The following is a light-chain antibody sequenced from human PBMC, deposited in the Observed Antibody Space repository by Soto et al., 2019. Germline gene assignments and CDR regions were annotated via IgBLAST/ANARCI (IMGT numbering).Light chain of an antibody. CDR1: SSDVGAYIY. CDR3: SSYTSSSTEV. Sequence: QSVLTQPASVSGSPGQSIAISCTGTSSDVGAYIYVSWYQHHPGKAPKLILYDVSARHSGVSDRFSGSKSGNTASLTISGLQPEDEADYYCSSYTSSSTEVFGTGTKVTVL. V-gene: IGLV2-14*03. CDR2: DVS. J-gene: IGLJ1*01.